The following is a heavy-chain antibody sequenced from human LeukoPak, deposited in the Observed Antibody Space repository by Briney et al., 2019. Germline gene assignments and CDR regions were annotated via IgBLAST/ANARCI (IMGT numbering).Heavy chain of an antibody. CDR3: ARGPDNDFWSGYFYYYYGMDV. CDR2: INHSGST. CDR1: GGSFSGYY. Sequence: SETLSLTCAVYGGSFSGYYWSWIRQPPGKGLEWIGEINHSGSTNYNPSLKSRVTISVDTSKNQFSLKLSSVTAADTAVYYCARGPDNDFWSGYFYYYYGMDVWGQGTTVTVSS. J-gene: IGHJ6*02. D-gene: IGHD3-3*01. V-gene: IGHV4-34*01.